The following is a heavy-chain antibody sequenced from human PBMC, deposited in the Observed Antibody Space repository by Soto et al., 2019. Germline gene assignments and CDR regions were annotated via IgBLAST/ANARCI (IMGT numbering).Heavy chain of an antibody. Sequence: EVQLVESGGGLVQPGGSLRLSCAASGFSFSSHNMNWVRQAPGKGLEWISYIGTSGSSIYYADSVKGRFTISRDNAKNSLYLQMNSLRAEDTALYYCARSGNYRIDGWGQGTLVTVSS. CDR2: IGTSGSSI. D-gene: IGHD1-26*01. V-gene: IGHV3-48*01. CDR1: GFSFSSHN. CDR3: ARSGNYRIDG. J-gene: IGHJ4*02.